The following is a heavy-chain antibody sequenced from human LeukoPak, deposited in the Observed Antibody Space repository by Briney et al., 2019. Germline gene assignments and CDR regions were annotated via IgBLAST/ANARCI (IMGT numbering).Heavy chain of an antibody. V-gene: IGHV3-15*01. CDR3: TTDQSYADDY. CDR1: GFTFSSYA. Sequence: GGSLRLSCAASGFTFSSYAMSWVRQAPGKGLEWVGRIKSKTDGGTTDYAAPVKGRFTISRDDSKNTLYLQMNSLKTEDTAVYYCTTDQSYADDYWGQGTLVTVSS. CDR2: IKSKTDGGTT. J-gene: IGHJ4*02. D-gene: IGHD3-16*01.